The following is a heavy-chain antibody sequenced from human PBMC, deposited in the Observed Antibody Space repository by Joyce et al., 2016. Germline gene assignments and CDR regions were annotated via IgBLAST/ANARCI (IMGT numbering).Heavy chain of an antibody. Sequence: QVQLQESGPGLVKPSETLSLTCGVSGLSFDLHSFWGWIRQPPGKGLECIGIVYLHSITHSSPSLKSRVTISMDTSKNQFSLNLNSLTAADTAVYFCARRPYNVHTPLGSDWYFDLWGRGTLVTVSS. V-gene: IGHV4-38-2*01. CDR1: GLSFDLHSF. D-gene: IGHD5-18*01. J-gene: IGHJ2*01. CDR3: ARRPYNVHTPLGSDWYFDL. CDR2: VYLHSIT.